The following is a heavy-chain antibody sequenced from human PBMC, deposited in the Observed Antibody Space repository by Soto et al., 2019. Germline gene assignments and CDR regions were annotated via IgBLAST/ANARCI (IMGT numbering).Heavy chain of an antibody. CDR3: ARSPGVRWASGYYGMDV. CDR2: IDWDDDK. CDR1: GFSLSTSGMR. J-gene: IGHJ6*02. D-gene: IGHD4-17*01. V-gene: IGHV2-70*04. Sequence: GSGPTLVNPTQTLTLTCTFSGFSLSTSGMRVSWIRQPPGKALEWLARIDWDDDKFYSTSLKTRLTISKDTSKNQVVLTMTNMDPVDTATYYCARSPGVRWASGYYGMDVWGQGTTVTVSS.